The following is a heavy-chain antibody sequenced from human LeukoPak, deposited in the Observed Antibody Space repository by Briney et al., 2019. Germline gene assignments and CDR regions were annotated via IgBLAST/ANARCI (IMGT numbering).Heavy chain of an antibody. CDR1: GFTFSSYG. Sequence: PGGSLRLSCAASGFTFSSYGMSWVRQAPGKGLEWVSAISGSGGSTYYADSVKGRFTISRDNSKNTLYLQMNSLRAEDTAVYYCAKLTTMVRGAGDYWGQGTLVTVSS. CDR2: ISGSGGST. J-gene: IGHJ4*02. CDR3: AKLTTMVRGAGDY. V-gene: IGHV3-23*01. D-gene: IGHD3-10*01.